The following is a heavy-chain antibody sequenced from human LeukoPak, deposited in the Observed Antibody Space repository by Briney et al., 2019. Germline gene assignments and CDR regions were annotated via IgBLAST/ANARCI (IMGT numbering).Heavy chain of an antibody. CDR3: ARQAVGSSWYFDY. CDR1: GGSFSGYY. CDR2: INHSGST. V-gene: IGHV4-34*01. Sequence: SETLSLTCAVYGGSFSGYYWSWIRQPPGKGLAWIGEINHSGSTNYNPSLKSRVTISVDTSKNQFSLKLSSVTAADTAVYYCARQAVGSSWYFDYWGQGTLVTVSS. J-gene: IGHJ4*02. D-gene: IGHD6-13*01.